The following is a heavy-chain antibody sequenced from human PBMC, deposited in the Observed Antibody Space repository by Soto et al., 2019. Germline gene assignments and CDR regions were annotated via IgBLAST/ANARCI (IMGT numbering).Heavy chain of an antibody. Sequence: QLQLQESGPGLVKPSETLSLTCTVSGGSISSSSYYWGWIRQPPGKGLEWIGSIYYSGSTYYNPSLKSRVTIAVDTSQNQFSLKLSSVTAADTAVYYCARQDIYDFWSGPQPNWFDPWGQGTLVTVSS. D-gene: IGHD3-3*01. V-gene: IGHV4-39*01. CDR2: IYYSGST. CDR1: GGSISSSSYY. J-gene: IGHJ5*02. CDR3: ARQDIYDFWSGPQPNWFDP.